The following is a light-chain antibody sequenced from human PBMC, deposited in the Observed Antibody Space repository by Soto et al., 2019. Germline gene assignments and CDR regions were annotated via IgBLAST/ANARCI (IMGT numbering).Light chain of an antibody. CDR2: EDD. CDR3: QSYDSSNQGV. CDR1: SGDIARNY. V-gene: IGLV6-57*03. J-gene: IGLJ2*01. Sequence: NFMLTQPQSVSESPGKTVTISCTRSSGDIARNYVQWYQQRPGSAPSAVIHEDDQRPSGVPDRFSGSVDRSSNSASLTISGLKTEDAADYYCQSYDSSNQGVFGGGTKVTVL.